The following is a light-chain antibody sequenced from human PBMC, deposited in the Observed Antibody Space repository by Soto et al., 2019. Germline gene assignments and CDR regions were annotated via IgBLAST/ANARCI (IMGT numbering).Light chain of an antibody. J-gene: IGLJ3*02. CDR3: SSYASTYKSWV. CDR2: DVT. CDR1: SSDVGGYNY. Sequence: QSALTQPRSVSGSPGQSVTISCTGTSSDVGGYNYVSWYQQYPGKAPKIMIYDVTKRSSGVPDRFSGSKSGNTASLTISGLQAEDEADYYCSSYASTYKSWVFGGGTKLTVL. V-gene: IGLV2-11*01.